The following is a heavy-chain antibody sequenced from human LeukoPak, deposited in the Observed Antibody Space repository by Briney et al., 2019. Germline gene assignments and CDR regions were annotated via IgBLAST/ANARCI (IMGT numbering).Heavy chain of an antibody. CDR1: GFTFSSYA. D-gene: IGHD3-3*01. CDR3: ARAAVFGVVIGNAFDI. CDR2: ISYDGSNK. J-gene: IGHJ3*02. V-gene: IGHV3-30-3*01. Sequence: PGRSLRLSCAASGFTFSSYAMHWVRQAPGKGLEWVALISYDGSNKYYADSVKGRFTISRDNSKNTLYLQMSSLRIEDTAVYYCARAAVFGVVIGNAFDIWGQGTMVTVSS.